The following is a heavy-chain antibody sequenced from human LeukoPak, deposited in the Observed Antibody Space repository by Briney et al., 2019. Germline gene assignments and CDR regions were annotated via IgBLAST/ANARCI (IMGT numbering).Heavy chain of an antibody. J-gene: IGHJ3*02. V-gene: IGHV3-30*18. D-gene: IGHD3-22*01. Sequence: GGSLRLSCAASGFTFSSYGMHWVRQAPGKGLEGVAVISYDGSNKYYADSVKGRFTISRDNSKNTLYLQMKSLRAEDTAVYYCAKDHYDSSGYWAFDIWGQGTMVTVSS. CDR2: ISYDGSNK. CDR1: GFTFSSYG. CDR3: AKDHYDSSGYWAFDI.